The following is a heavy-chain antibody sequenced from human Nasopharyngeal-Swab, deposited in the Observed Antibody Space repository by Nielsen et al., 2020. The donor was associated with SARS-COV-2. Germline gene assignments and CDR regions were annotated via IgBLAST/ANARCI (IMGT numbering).Heavy chain of an antibody. CDR2: IYYSGST. J-gene: IGHJ4*02. CDR3: ARDRVPSYYFDY. V-gene: IGHV4-31*03. Sequence: SETLSLTCTVSGGSISSGGYYWSWIRQHPGKGLEWIGYIYYSGSTYYNPSLKSRVTISVDTSKNQFSLKLSSVTAADTAVYYCARDRVPSYYFDYWGQGTLVTVSS. CDR1: GGSISSGGYY. D-gene: IGHD2-2*01.